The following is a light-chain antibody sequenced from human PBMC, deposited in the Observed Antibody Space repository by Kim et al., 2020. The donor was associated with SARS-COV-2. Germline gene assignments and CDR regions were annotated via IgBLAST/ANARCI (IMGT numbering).Light chain of an antibody. CDR3: QAWDSSTHNYV. J-gene: IGLJ1*01. V-gene: IGLV3-1*01. Sequence: PGKTDSHHCPEYKLGDKQYPCSQQKQTRSPLVVIYQDNHRPSGSPARFSGSNSGNTATLTISGTQAMDEADYYCQAWDSSTHNYVFGAGTKVTVL. CDR2: QDN. CDR1: KLGDKQ.